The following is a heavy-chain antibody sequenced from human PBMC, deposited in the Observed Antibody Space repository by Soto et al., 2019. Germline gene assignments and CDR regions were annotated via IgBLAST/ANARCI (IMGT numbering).Heavy chain of an antibody. CDR2: IRGSSGTT. J-gene: IGHJ4*02. V-gene: IGHV3-48*02. CDR3: ARDGGDYGNHDY. Sequence: EVQLVESGGGLVQPGGSLRLSCAASGFTFSSYNMHWVRQAPGKGLEGVSHIRGSSGTTYADSVKGRFTIPSDNAENSLYLQMNSLRDEETAVSYCARDGGDYGNHDYWGQGNLVSVSS. D-gene: IGHD3-16*01. CDR1: GFTFSSYN.